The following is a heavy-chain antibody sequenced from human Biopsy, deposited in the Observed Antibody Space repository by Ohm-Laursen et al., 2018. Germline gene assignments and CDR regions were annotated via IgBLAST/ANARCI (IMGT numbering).Heavy chain of an antibody. CDR2: VYNGGIT. V-gene: IGHV4-59*01. CDR3: ARDFRAGSGFLRSNNHYCGMDV. J-gene: IGHJ6*02. D-gene: IGHD5-24*01. Sequence: SETLSLTCCVSGGSIISYYWTWIRQPPGKGLEWIGHVYNGGITNYNPSLKSRVTMSVDTSQNQFSLNLNSVTAADTAVYYCARDFRAGSGFLRSNNHYCGMDVWGPGTRVTVSS. CDR1: GGSIISYY.